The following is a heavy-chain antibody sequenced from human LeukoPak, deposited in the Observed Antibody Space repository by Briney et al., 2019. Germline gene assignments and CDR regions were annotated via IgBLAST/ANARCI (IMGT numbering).Heavy chain of an antibody. CDR2: IYYSGST. V-gene: IGHV4-61*01. CDR3: ARGRLAQDNYYYYGMDV. Sequence: SETLSLTCTVSGGSVSSGSYYWGWIRQPPGKGLEWIGYIYYSGSTNYNPSLKSRVTISVDTSKNQFSLKLSSVTAADTAVYYCARGRLAQDNYYYYGMDVWGQGTTVTVSS. D-gene: IGHD6-19*01. CDR1: GGSVSSGSYY. J-gene: IGHJ6*02.